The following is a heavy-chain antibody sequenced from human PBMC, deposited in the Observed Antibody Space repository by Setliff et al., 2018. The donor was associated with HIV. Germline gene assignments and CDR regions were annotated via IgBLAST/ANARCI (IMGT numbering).Heavy chain of an antibody. Sequence: SETLSLTCTVSGGSISSGSYYWSWIRQPAGKGLEWIGHIYTSGSTNYNPSLKSRVTISVDTSKNQFSLKLSSVTAADTAVYYCARVGYDFWSGYYTGAFDIWGQGTMVTV. CDR2: IYTSGST. CDR3: ARVGYDFWSGYYTGAFDI. CDR1: GGSISSGSYY. J-gene: IGHJ3*02. D-gene: IGHD3-3*01. V-gene: IGHV4-61*09.